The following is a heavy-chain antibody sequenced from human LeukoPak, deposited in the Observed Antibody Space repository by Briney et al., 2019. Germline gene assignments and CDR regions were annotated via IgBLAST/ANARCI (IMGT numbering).Heavy chain of an antibody. Sequence: GGSLRLSCAAFGFTFSNYAMSWVRQPPGKGLEWVPAISGDGDSTYHADSVKGRFTISRDNSKNTLYLQMNSLRVEDTALYYCAKGGVWGQGIAVTVSS. V-gene: IGHV3-23*01. CDR2: ISGDGDST. CDR1: GFTFSNYA. J-gene: IGHJ6*02. CDR3: AKGGV.